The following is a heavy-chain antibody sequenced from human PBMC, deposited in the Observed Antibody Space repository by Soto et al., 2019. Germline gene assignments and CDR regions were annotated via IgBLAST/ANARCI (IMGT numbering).Heavy chain of an antibody. Sequence: QLQLQESGPGLVKPSETLSLTCTVSDGSISSRTYYWGWIRQPPGKGLEWIGSMYYSGSPYYNPSLTSRGPISVDTSKNQFSLKLSSVTAADTAVYYCARRRDVVGATDHFQHWGQGTLVTVPS. D-gene: IGHD1-26*01. J-gene: IGHJ1*01. V-gene: IGHV4-39*01. CDR1: DGSISSRTYY. CDR3: ARRRDVVGATDHFQH. CDR2: MYYSGSP.